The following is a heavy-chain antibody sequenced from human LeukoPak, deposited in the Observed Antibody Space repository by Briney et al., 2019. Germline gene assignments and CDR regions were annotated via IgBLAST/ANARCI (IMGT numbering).Heavy chain of an antibody. V-gene: IGHV4-34*01. J-gene: IGHJ4*02. CDR1: GGSFSGYY. CDR3: ARRLPSPELQFYFDY. Sequence: SETLSLTCAVSGGSFSGYYSSWTRQPPGKGLEWIGEIKHIGSTTHNPSLKSRVTISVDTSKNQSSLTLSSVTAADTAFYYCARRLPSPELQFYFDYWDQGTLVTVSS. D-gene: IGHD5-24*01. CDR2: IKHIGST.